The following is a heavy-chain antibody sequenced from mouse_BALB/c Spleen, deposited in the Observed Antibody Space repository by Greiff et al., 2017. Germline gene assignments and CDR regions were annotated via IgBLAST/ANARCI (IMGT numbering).Heavy chain of an antibody. CDR1: GFTFTSFG. V-gene: IGHV5-17*02. Sequence: EVQLLESGGGLVQPGGSLKLSCAASGFTFTSFGMHWVRQAPEKGLEWVAYISSGSSTIYYADTVKGRFTIPRDNPKNTLFLQMTSLTSEDTAMYSCARTGYGSDAMDYWGQGTSVTVPA. D-gene: IGHD1-1*01. J-gene: IGHJ4*01. CDR2: ISSGSSTI. CDR3: ARTGYGSDAMDY.